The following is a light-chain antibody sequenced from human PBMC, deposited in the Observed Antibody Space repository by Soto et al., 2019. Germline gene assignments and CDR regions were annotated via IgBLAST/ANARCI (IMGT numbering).Light chain of an antibody. CDR1: QSVSSNY. J-gene: IGKJ1*01. Sequence: VLTQSKATLSLSPGERATLSCRASQSVSSNYLAWYQQKPGQAPRVLIYGASSRTTGIPDRFSGSGSGTDFTLTISRLEPEDFAVYYCQQYHNSPLTFGQGSKV. CDR2: GAS. CDR3: QQYHNSPLT. V-gene: IGKV3-20*01.